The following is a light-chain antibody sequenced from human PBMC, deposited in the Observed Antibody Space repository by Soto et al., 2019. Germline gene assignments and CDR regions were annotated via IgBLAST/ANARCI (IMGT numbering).Light chain of an antibody. CDR1: SSNIGSNT. V-gene: IGLV1-44*01. J-gene: IGLJ3*02. Sequence: QSVLIQPPSASGTPGQRVTISCSGSSSNIGSNTVNWFQQVPGMAPRLLIYNDSQRPSGVPDQFSGSRSGTSASLAISGLQSDDEADFYCASWDVSLEAWVFGGGTKLTVL. CDR2: NDS. CDR3: ASWDVSLEAWV.